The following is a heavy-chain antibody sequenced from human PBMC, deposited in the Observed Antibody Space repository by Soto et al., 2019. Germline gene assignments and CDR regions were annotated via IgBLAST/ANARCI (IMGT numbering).Heavy chain of an antibody. CDR2: TYYRSKWYN. V-gene: IGHV6-1*01. CDR3: ARRGSSSWYSEGYGMDV. D-gene: IGHD6-13*01. CDR1: GDSVSSNSAA. J-gene: IGHJ6*02. Sequence: PSQTLSLTCAISGDSVSSNSAAWNWIRQSPSRGLEWLGRTYYRSKWYNDYAVSVKSRITINPDTSKNQFSLQLNSVTPEDTAVYYCARRGSSSWYSEGYGMDVWGQRTTVTVSS.